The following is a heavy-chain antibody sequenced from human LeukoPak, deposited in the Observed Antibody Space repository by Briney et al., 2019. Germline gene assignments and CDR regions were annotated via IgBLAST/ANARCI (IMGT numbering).Heavy chain of an antibody. CDR2: IHYSGST. V-gene: IGHV4-59*01. D-gene: IGHD3-22*01. Sequence: SETLSLTCTVSGGSISSYYWSWIRQPPGKGLEWIGYIHYSGSTNYNRSLKSRVTISIDTSKNQLSLKLTSVTAADTAVYYCARDYYDGSGYYGFDYWGQGTLVTVSS. CDR1: GGSISSYY. CDR3: ARDYYDGSGYYGFDY. J-gene: IGHJ4*02.